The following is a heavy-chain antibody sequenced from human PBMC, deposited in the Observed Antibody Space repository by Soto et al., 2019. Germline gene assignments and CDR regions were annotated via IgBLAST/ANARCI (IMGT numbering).Heavy chain of an antibody. J-gene: IGHJ5*02. CDR3: ARSGGTYLWNNWFDP. V-gene: IGHV4-34*01. Sequence: SETLSLTCAVYGGSFSGYYWSWIRQPPGKGLEWIGSFYYSGSTYYNPSLKSRVTISVDTSKDQFSLKLSSVTAADTAVYYCARSGGTYLWNNWFDPWGQGTLVTVSS. CDR2: FYYSGST. CDR1: GGSFSGYY. D-gene: IGHD3-10*01.